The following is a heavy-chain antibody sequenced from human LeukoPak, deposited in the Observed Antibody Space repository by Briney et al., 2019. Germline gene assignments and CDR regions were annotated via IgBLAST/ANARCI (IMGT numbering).Heavy chain of an antibody. J-gene: IGHJ4*02. Sequence: GGSLRLSCAASGFTFSSYYIHWVRQAPGKGLVWVSRIDSDGDITTYADSVKGRFTISRDNAKNTLYLQMNSLRAEDTAVYYCARISYDSSGYYDYWGQGTLVTVSS. CDR3: ARISYDSSGYYDY. D-gene: IGHD3-22*01. CDR1: GFTFSSYY. CDR2: IDSDGDIT. V-gene: IGHV3-74*01.